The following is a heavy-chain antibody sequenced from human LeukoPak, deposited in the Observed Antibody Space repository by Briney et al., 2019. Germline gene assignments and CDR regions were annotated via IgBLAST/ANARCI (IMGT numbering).Heavy chain of an antibody. Sequence: GGSLRLSCAASGFTFSSYSMNWVRQAPGKGLEWVSYISSSSSTIYYADSVKGRFTISRDNAKNSLYLQMNSLRAEDTAVYYCARESIAAAGDHFDYWGQGTLVTVSS. CDR1: GFTFSSYS. J-gene: IGHJ4*02. CDR2: ISSSSSTI. V-gene: IGHV3-48*04. D-gene: IGHD6-13*01. CDR3: ARESIAAAGDHFDY.